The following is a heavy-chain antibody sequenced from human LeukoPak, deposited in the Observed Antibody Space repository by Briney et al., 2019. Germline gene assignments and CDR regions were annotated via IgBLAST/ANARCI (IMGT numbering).Heavy chain of an antibody. D-gene: IGHD6-13*01. CDR1: SVSFSSYQ. CDR3: ARGAESSSWSLDY. J-gene: IGHJ4*02. V-gene: IGHV4-34*01. CDR2: ISHRGTT. Sequence: SETLSLTCAVYSVSFSSYQWNWIRQPPGKGLEWIGEISHRGTTNYNPSLKSRVTMSVDTSKNQFSLKLSSVTAADTAVYYCARGAESSSWSLDYWGQGTLVTVSS.